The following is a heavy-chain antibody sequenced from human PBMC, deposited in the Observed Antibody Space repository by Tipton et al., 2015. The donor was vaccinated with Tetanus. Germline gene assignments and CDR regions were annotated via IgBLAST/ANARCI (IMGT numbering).Heavy chain of an antibody. J-gene: IGHJ4*02. CDR2: IYYSGST. CDR1: GSSITSTTHY. Sequence: TLSLTCTVSGSSITSTTHYWGWIRQAPGKGLEWIGIIYYSGSTDYNPSLMSRVAISVDTSKNQISLQLTSVTAADTDVYFCAGVTEQRTELCFAHWGQGTLVTVHS. V-gene: IGHV4-39*07. CDR3: AGVTEQRTELCFAH. D-gene: IGHD1/OR15-1a*01.